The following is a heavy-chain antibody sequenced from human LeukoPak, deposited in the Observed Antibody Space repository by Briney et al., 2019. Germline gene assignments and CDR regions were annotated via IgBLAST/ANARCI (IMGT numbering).Heavy chain of an antibody. CDR1: GGSFSGYY. CDR3: ARVRDCSSTSCYTLRP. D-gene: IGHD2-2*02. J-gene: IGHJ4*02. CDR2: INHSGST. Sequence: PSETLSLTCAVYGGSFSGYYWSWIRQPPGKGLEWIGEINHSGSTNYNPSLKSRVTISVDTSKNQFSLKLSSVTAADTAVYYCARVRDCSSTSCYTLRPWGQGTLVTVSS. V-gene: IGHV4-34*01.